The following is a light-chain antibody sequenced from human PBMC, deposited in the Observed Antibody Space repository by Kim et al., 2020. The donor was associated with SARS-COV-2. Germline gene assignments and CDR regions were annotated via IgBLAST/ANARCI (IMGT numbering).Light chain of an antibody. J-gene: IGLJ1*01. V-gene: IGLV2-8*01. CDR1: GCGKC. Sequence: GSPRRSFTISCTGTGCGKCVSWYQQYPGKAPKLIIYDVSKRPSGVPDRFSGSKSGNTASLTVSGLQAEDEADYYCSSSPGSNFSDFGGGTKVTVL. CDR2: DVS. CDR3: SSSPGSNFSD.